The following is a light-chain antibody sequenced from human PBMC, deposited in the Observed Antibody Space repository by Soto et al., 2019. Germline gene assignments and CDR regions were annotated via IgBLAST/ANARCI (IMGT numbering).Light chain of an antibody. CDR2: DAS. Sequence: ETQMTQSPSTLSAPVGDEVTITCRPSRTIMGWLAWYQQRPGKAPKLLISDASSLRSGVPSRFSGSGSGTEFTLTISSLQPDDFGSYYCQQYKSYPWTFGHGTTVEV. J-gene: IGKJ1*01. CDR3: QQYKSYPWT. V-gene: IGKV1-5*01. CDR1: RTIMGW.